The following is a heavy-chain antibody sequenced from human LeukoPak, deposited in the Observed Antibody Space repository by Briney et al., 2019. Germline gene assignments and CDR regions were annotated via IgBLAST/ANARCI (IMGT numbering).Heavy chain of an antibody. CDR3: ARREVVPAASYYGMDV. J-gene: IGHJ6*02. Sequence: SETLSLTCTVSGGSISSYYWSWIRQPPGKGLEWIGYIYYSGSTNYNPSLKSRVTISVDTSKNQFSLKLSSVTAADTAVYYCARREVVPAASYYGMDVWGQGTTVTVSS. D-gene: IGHD2-2*01. V-gene: IGHV4-59*01. CDR1: GGSISSYY. CDR2: IYYSGST.